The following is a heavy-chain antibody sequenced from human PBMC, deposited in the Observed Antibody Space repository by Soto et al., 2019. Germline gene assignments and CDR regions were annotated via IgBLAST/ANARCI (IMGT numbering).Heavy chain of an antibody. Sequence: SLRLSCAASGFTVSSNYMSWVRQAPGKGLEWVSVIYSGGSTYYADSVKGRFTISRDNSKNTLYLQMNSLRAEDTAVYYCARDRTEYYYGMDVWGQGTTVPVS. CDR3: ARDRTEYYYGMDV. CDR1: GFTVSSNY. CDR2: IYSGGST. V-gene: IGHV3-53*01. J-gene: IGHJ6*02.